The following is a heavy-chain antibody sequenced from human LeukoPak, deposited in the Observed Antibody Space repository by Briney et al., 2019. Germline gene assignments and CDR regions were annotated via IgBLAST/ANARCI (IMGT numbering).Heavy chain of an antibody. V-gene: IGHV3-48*04. D-gene: IGHD3-22*01. CDR3: ARPPNYYDSSGYGH. CDR2: ISSSSSAI. CDR1: GFTFSTYS. J-gene: IGHJ4*02. Sequence: PGGSLRLSCATSGFTFSTYSMNWVRQATGKGLEWVSYISSSSSAIYYADSVKGRFTICRDNAKNSLYLQMYSLRAEDTAVYYCARPPNYYDSSGYGHWGQGTLVTVSS.